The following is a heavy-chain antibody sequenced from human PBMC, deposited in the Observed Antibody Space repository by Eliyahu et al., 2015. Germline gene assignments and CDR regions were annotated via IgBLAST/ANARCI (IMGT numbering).Heavy chain of an antibody. Sequence: QVQLVQSGAEVKKPGASVKVSCKASGYTSVSYGFSWVRQAPGQGLEWMGWISAYNGDTSYAQKFQGRVIMTTDTSTNTAYMELRSLRFDDTAVYYCGRWYDSSGFYSHFDYWGQGTLVTVSS. CDR2: ISAYNGDT. D-gene: IGHD3-22*01. J-gene: IGHJ4*02. V-gene: IGHV1-18*01. CDR1: GYTSVSYG. CDR3: GRWYDSSGFYSHFDY.